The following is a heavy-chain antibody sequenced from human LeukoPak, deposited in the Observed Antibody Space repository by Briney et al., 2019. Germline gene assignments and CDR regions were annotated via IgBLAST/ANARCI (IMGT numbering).Heavy chain of an antibody. V-gene: IGHV4-34*11. CDR1: GGSFSGYY. CDR2: GHYTGST. CDR3: ARWGEHSALRVHAFDI. D-gene: IGHD3-10*01. Sequence: PSETLSLTCAVYGGSFSGYYWNWIRQPPGKGLEWIGYGHYTGSTYKNPSLNSRVAFSVDTSKNQFSLKLSSVTAADTAVYYCARWGEHSALRVHAFDIWGQGTMVTVSS. J-gene: IGHJ3*02.